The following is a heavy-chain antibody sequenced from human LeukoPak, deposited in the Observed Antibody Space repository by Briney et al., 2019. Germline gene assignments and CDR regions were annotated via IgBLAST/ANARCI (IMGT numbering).Heavy chain of an antibody. J-gene: IGHJ4*02. Sequence: SGGSLRLSCAASGFTFSSYGMHWVRQAPGKGLEWVSSISTSSSYIYYADSVKGRFTISRDSSKNTLYLQMNRLRAEDAAVYYCAKAPVTTCSGAYCYPFDYWGQGTLVTVSS. CDR2: ISTSSSYI. CDR3: AKAPVTTCSGAYCYPFDY. CDR1: GFTFSSYG. V-gene: IGHV3-21*04. D-gene: IGHD2-21*01.